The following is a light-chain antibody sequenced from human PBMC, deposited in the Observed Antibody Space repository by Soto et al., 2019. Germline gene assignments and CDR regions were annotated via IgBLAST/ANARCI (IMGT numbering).Light chain of an antibody. CDR3: QHYSSYSEA. J-gene: IGKJ1*01. CDR2: KAA. Sequence: DIQMTQSPSTLSGSVGDRVTITCRASQTISSWLAWYQQKPGKAHKLLIYKAATLKSGVPSRFSGSGSGTEFALTISSLQPDYFSTYYCQHYSSYSEAFGQGTKGERK. CDR1: QTISSW. V-gene: IGKV1-5*03.